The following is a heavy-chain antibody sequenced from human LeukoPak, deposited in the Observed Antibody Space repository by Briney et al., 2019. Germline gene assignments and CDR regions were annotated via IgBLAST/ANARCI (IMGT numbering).Heavy chain of an antibody. V-gene: IGHV1-69*05. CDR1: GYDFKTSG. J-gene: IGHJ6*02. D-gene: IGHD5-18*01. CDR2: IIPIFGTA. CDR3: ASSVDTAMVPVYYYYYGMDV. Sequence: ASVKVSCKTSGYDFKTSGISWVRQAPGQGLEWMGGIIPIFGTANYAQKFQGRVTITTDESTSTAYMELSSLRSEDTAVYYCASSVDTAMVPVYYYYYGMDVWGQGTRVTVSS.